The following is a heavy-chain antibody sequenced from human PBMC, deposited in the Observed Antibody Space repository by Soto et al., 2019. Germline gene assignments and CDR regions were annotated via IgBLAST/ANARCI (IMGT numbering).Heavy chain of an antibody. V-gene: IGHV4-39*01. D-gene: IGHD3-22*01. J-gene: IGHJ4*02. CDR3: ARQSYDSSDYFDY. CDR2: IYYSGST. Sequence: PLETLSLTCTVSGDSLSSSTYYWGWIRQPPGKGLEWIGNIYYSGSTDYNPSLNSRVTISVDTSRIHFSLKLISVTAADTAVYYCARQSYDSSDYFDYWSQGTLVTVS. CDR1: GDSLSSSTYY.